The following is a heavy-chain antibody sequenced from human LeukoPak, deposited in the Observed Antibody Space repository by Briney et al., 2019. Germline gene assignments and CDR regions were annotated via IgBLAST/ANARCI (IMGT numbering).Heavy chain of an antibody. CDR2: IYYIGST. J-gene: IGHJ4*02. CDR1: GGSISGYY. V-gene: IGHV4-59*12. CDR3: ARLYRHSSGYFPRKYYFDY. Sequence: SETLSLTCTVSGGSISGYYWSWIRQPPGKGLEWIGYIYYIGSTNYNPSLKSRVTMSVDTSKNQFSLKLSSVTAADTAVYYCARLYRHSSGYFPRKYYFDYWGQGTLVTVSS. D-gene: IGHD3-22*01.